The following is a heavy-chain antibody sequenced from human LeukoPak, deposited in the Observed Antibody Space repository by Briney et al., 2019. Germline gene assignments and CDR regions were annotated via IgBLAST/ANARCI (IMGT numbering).Heavy chain of an antibody. D-gene: IGHD1-1*01. Sequence: SETLSLNCTVSGYSISSTYYGAWIRQPPGKGLEWIATISHSGNTYYTPSLESRLTISLDTSKKHFSLRLSSVTAADTAVYYCARVNAPVATFDYWGLGTLVAVSS. CDR1: GYSISSTYY. V-gene: IGHV4-38-2*02. CDR2: ISHSGNT. J-gene: IGHJ4*02. CDR3: ARVNAPVATFDY.